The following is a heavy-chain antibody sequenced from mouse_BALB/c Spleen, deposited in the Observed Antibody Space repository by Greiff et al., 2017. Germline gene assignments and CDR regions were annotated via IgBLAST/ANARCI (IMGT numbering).Heavy chain of an antibody. V-gene: IGHV1-54*01. J-gene: IGHJ2*01. D-gene: IGHD2-4*01. CDR2: INPGSGGT. CDR1: GYAFTNYL. CDR3: AREDYGYYFDY. Sequence: QVQLQQSGAELVRPGTSVKVSCKASGYAFTNYLIEWVKQRPGQGLEWIGVINPGSGGTNYNEKFKGKATLTADKSSSTAYMQLSSLTSDDSAVYFCAREDYGYYFDYWGQGTTLTVSS.